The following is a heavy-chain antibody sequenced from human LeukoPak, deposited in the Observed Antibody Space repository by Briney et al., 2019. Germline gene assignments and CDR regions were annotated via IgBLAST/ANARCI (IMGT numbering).Heavy chain of an antibody. J-gene: IGHJ4*02. Sequence: SETLSLTCTVSGGSISSSGYYWGWIRQPPGKGLEWIGNIYYNGSTYYNPSLKSRVTISVDTSKNHFSLKLNSVTAADTALYYCARLGYCSSASCGPLDYWGQGTLVTVSS. CDR3: ARLGYCSSASCGPLDY. CDR2: IYYNGST. D-gene: IGHD2-2*01. CDR1: GGSISSSGYY. V-gene: IGHV4-39*02.